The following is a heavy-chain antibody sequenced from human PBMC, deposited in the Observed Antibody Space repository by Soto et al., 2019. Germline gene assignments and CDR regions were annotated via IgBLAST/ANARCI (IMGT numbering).Heavy chain of an antibody. V-gene: IGHV1-3*01. CDR2: INAGNGNT. J-gene: IGHJ6*03. Sequence: GASVKVSCKASGYTFTSYAMLWVRQAPGQRLEWMGWINAGNGNTKYSQKFQGRVTITRDTSASTAYMELSSLRSEDTAVYYYARDRVYYYYYMDVWGKGTTVTVSS. CDR3: ARDRVYYYYYMDV. CDR1: GYTFTSYA.